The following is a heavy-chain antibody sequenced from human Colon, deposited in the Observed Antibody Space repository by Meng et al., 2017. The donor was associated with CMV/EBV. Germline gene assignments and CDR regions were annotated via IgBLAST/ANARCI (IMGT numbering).Heavy chain of an antibody. V-gene: IGHV3-23*01. CDR2: ISGSGGVT. Sequence: GGSLRLSCAASGFTFSSYAMSWVRQAPGKGLEWVSVISGSGGVTYYADSVKGRFTISRDNSKNTVYLQMNSLRAEDTVVYYCAKDCATTRCPSGYYYGMDVWGQGTTVTVSS. J-gene: IGHJ6*02. CDR1: GFTFSSYA. D-gene: IGHD2-2*01. CDR3: AKDCATTRCPSGYYYGMDV.